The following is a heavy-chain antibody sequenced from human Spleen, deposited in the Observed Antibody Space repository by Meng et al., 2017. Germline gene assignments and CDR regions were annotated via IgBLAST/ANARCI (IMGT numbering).Heavy chain of an antibody. Sequence: SVNVSRMASGYIFTSYYMHWVRQAPGQGLEWMGIINPSGGSTSYEQKFQGRVTMTRDTSTSTVYMETSSLRSESTAVYYCASMWETNKEGGTDCPERSEHDYWGQGTLVTVSS. CDR1: GYIFTSYY. CDR3: ASMWETNKEGGTDCPERSEHDY. CDR2: INPSGGST. V-gene: IGHV1-46*01. D-gene: IGHD1-26*01. J-gene: IGHJ4*02.